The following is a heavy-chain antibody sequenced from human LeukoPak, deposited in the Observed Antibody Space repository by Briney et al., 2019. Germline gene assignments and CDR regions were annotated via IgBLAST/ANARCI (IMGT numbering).Heavy chain of an antibody. CDR1: GFTVSDNY. Sequence: GGSLRLSCAVSGFTVSDNYMSWVRQAPGKGLEWASIIYSGGNTYYADSVKGRFTISRDISKNTFYLQMNSLRAEDTAVFYCARALPAASHTSFDYWGQGTLVTVSS. CDR2: IYSGGNT. D-gene: IGHD2-2*01. V-gene: IGHV3-66*01. CDR3: ARALPAASHTSFDY. J-gene: IGHJ4*02.